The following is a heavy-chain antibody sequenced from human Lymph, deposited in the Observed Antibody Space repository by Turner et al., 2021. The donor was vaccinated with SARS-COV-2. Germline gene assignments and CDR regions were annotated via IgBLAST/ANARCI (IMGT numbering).Heavy chain of an antibody. CDR1: GFTFNNYA. J-gene: IGHJ6*02. Sequence: EVQLLESGGGLVQPGGSLRLSCAASGFTFNNYAMSWVRQAPGKGLEWVSTISGSVGSTDYPDSVKGRFIISRDNSKNTLYLQINSLRAEDTAVYYCANLYPTLSWEFPYGMDVWGQGTTVTVSS. CDR3: ANLYPTLSWEFPYGMDV. V-gene: IGHV3-23*01. CDR2: ISGSVGST. D-gene: IGHD3-16*01.